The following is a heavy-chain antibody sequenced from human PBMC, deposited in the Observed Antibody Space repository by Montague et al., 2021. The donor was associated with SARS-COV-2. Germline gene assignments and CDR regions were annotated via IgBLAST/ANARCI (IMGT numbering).Heavy chain of an antibody. CDR2: INHNGST. J-gene: IGHJ6*01. CDR1: GGSISSYY. CDR3: ARGGGNSADYYNYTMDV. Sequence: SETLSLTCTVSGGSISSYYWTWIRQPPGKGLESIAYINHNGSTKYNPSLKSRVTISVDTSKNQFSLKLSSVSVADSAVYYCARGGGNSADYYNYTMDVWGQGTTVTVSS. V-gene: IGHV4-59*01. D-gene: IGHD4-23*01.